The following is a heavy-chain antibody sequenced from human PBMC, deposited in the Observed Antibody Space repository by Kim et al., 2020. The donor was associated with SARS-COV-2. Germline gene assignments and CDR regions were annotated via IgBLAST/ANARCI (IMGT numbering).Heavy chain of an antibody. CDR3: ARGHITMVRGVISYYFDY. J-gene: IGHJ4*02. V-gene: IGHV3-13*01. Sequence: KGRFTISRENAKNSLYLQMNSLRAGDTAVYYCARGHITMVRGVISYYFDYWGQGTLVTVSS. D-gene: IGHD3-10*01.